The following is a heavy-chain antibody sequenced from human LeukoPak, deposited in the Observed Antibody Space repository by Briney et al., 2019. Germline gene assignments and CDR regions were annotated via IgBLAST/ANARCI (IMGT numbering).Heavy chain of an antibody. Sequence: ASVKVSCKASGYTFTGYYMHWVRQATGQGLEWMGWMNPNSGNTGYAQKFQGRVTMTRNTSISTAYMELSSLRSEDTAVYYCAREVGIAAAGRGGYWGQGTLVTVSS. V-gene: IGHV1-8*02. CDR2: MNPNSGNT. CDR3: AREVGIAAAGRGGY. D-gene: IGHD6-13*01. CDR1: GYTFTGYY. J-gene: IGHJ4*02.